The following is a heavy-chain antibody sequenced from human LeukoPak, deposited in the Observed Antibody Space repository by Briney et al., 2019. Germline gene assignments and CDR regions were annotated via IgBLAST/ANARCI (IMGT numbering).Heavy chain of an antibody. J-gene: IGHJ4*02. CDR3: AGYRYYDFWSGYSSDY. V-gene: IGHV4-59*04. CDR1: GGSISSYY. Sequence: PSETLSLTCTVSGGSISSYYWSWIRQPPGEGLEWIGYIYYSGSTYYNPSLKSRVTISVDTSKNQFSLKLSSVTAADTAVYYCAGYRYYDFWSGYSSDYWGQGTLVTVSS. D-gene: IGHD3-3*01. CDR2: IYYSGST.